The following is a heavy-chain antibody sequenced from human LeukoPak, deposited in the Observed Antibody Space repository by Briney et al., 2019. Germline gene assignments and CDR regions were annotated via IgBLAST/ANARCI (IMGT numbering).Heavy chain of an antibody. Sequence: ASVKVSCKASGGTFSSYAISWVRQAPGQGLEWMGWISAYNGNTNYAQKLQGRVTMTTDTSTSTAYMELRSLRSDDTAVYYCAVGALQHRELLWFGELFPYYFDYWGQGTLVTVSS. V-gene: IGHV1-18*01. CDR3: AVGALQHRELLWFGELFPYYFDY. J-gene: IGHJ4*02. CDR1: GGTFSSYA. CDR2: ISAYNGNT. D-gene: IGHD3-10*01.